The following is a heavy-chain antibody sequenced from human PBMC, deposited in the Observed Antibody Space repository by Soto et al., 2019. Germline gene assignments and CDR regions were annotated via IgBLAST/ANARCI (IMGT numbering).Heavy chain of an antibody. J-gene: IGHJ4*02. D-gene: IGHD3-22*01. CDR1: GGTFSSYT. CDR3: ARENYYDSSGMNY. Sequence: ASVKVSCKASGGTFSSYTISWVRQAPGQGLEWMGRIIPILGIANYAQKFQGRVTITADKSTSTAYMELSSLRSEDTAVYYCARENYYDSSGMNYWGQGTLVTVSS. CDR2: IIPILGIA. V-gene: IGHV1-69*04.